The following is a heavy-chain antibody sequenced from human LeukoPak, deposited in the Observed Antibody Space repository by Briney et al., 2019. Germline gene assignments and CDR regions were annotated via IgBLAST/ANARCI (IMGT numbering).Heavy chain of an antibody. CDR1: GFTFDDYG. D-gene: IGHD6-19*01. J-gene: IGHJ5*02. V-gene: IGHV3-20*04. CDR3: ARDRPKYSSGWYYHTTGQFDP. Sequence: GGSLRLSCAASGFTFDDYGMSWVRQAPGKGLEWVSGINWNGGSTGYADSMKGRFTISRDNAKNSLYLQMNSLRAEDTALYYCARDRPKYSSGWYYHTTGQFDPWGQGTLVTVSS. CDR2: INWNGGST.